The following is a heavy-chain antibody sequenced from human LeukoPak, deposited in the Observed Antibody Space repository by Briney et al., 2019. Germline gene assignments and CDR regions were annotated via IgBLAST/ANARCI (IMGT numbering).Heavy chain of an antibody. D-gene: IGHD6-13*01. Sequence: GGSLRLSCAASGFTFSFSGMYWVRQAPGKGLEWVAFISDDGSRKYYADSVKGRFTISRDNSKNTLFLQLNSLRTEDTAVYYCAKDRSTTWSFDYWGQGTLVTVSS. CDR2: ISDDGSRK. J-gene: IGHJ4*02. CDR3: AKDRSTTWSFDY. V-gene: IGHV3-30*18. CDR1: GFTFSFSG.